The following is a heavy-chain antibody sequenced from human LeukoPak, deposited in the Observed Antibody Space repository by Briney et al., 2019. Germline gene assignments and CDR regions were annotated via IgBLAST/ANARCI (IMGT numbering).Heavy chain of an antibody. CDR3: ARMAQRRITIFGVVFAWFDP. CDR1: GYTFTSYD. Sequence: ASVKVSCKASGYTFTSYDINWVRQAPGQGLEWMGWISAYNGNTNYAQKLQGRVTMTTDTSTSTAYMELRSLRSDDTAVYYCARMAQRRITIFGVVFAWFDPWGQGTLVTVSS. CDR2: ISAYNGNT. J-gene: IGHJ5*02. D-gene: IGHD3-3*01. V-gene: IGHV1-18*01.